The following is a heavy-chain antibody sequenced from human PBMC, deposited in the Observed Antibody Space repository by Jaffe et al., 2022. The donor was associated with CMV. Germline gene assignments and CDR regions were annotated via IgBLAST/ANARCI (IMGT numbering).Heavy chain of an antibody. CDR3: VRGWSGAFNL. CDR1: GFTFSSHW. J-gene: IGHJ3*01. CDR2: IETDGSTT. D-gene: IGHD2-15*01. Sequence: EVQLVESGGGLVQPGGSLRLSCAASGFTFSSHWMYWVRQAPGKGLVCVSRIETDGSTTNYADSVMGRFTISRDNVKNTLHLQMNSLRVEDTAVYYCVRGWSGAFNLWGQGTMVTVSS. V-gene: IGHV3-74*01.